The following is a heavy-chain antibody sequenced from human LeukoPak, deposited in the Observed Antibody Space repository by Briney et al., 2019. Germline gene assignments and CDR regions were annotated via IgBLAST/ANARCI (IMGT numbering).Heavy chain of an antibody. V-gene: IGHV1-18*01. J-gene: IGHJ3*02. D-gene: IGHD4-17*01. CDR1: GYTHTSYG. CDR3: ARDDYGDYLDAFDI. CDR2: ISAYNGNT. Sequence: ASVKVSCKASGYTHTSYGISWVRQAPGQGLEWMGWISAYNGNTNYAQKLQGRVTMTTDTSTSTAYMELRSLRSDDTAVYYCARDDYGDYLDAFDIWGQGTMVTVSS.